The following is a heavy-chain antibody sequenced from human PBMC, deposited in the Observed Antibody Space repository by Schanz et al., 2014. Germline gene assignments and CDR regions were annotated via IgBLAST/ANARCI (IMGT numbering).Heavy chain of an antibody. CDR1: GFTFSSYA. CDR2: ISGSGAST. J-gene: IGHJ4*02. D-gene: IGHD3-10*01. Sequence: EVQLLESGGGLVQPGGSLRLSCAASGFTFSSYAINWVRQAPGKGLEWVSGISGSGASTYYADSVKGRFTISRDNSNKTVDLQMNSLRAEDTALYYCVRDELLWFGEDLSLDYWGQGALVTVSS. CDR3: VRDELLWFGEDLSLDY. V-gene: IGHV3-23*01.